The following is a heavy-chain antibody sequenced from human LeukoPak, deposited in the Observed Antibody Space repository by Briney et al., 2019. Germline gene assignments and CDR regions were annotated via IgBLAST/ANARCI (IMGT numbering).Heavy chain of an antibody. D-gene: IGHD6-6*01. CDR1: GGTFSSYT. J-gene: IGHJ4*02. Sequence: SVKVSCKASGGTFSSYTISWVRQAPGQGLEWMGRIIPILGIANYAQKFQGRVTITADKSTSTAYMELSSLRSEDTAVYYCAREVGSSRYFDYWGQGPRSPSPQ. V-gene: IGHV1-69*04. CDR3: AREVGSSRYFDY. CDR2: IIPILGIA.